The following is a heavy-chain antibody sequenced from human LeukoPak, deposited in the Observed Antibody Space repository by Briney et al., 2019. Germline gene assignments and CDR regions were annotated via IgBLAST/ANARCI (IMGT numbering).Heavy chain of an antibody. D-gene: IGHD2-2*01. V-gene: IGHV4-4*09. CDR1: GGSISSYY. CDR3: ARQGLCSSTSCYYYFDY. J-gene: IGHJ4*02. CDR2: IYTSGST. Sequence: SETLSLTCTVSGGSISSYYRSWIRQPPGKGLEWIGYIYTSGSTNYNPSLKSRVTISVDTSKNQFSLKLSSVTAADTAVYYCARQGLCSSTSCYYYFDYWGQGTLVTVSS.